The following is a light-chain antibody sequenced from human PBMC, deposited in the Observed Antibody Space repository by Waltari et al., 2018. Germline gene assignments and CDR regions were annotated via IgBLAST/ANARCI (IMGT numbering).Light chain of an antibody. CDR2: EGN. CDR3: CSYAGSSTWV. Sequence: QSALTQPASVSGSPGQSSPKSRTGTRSDAGGYNQASWYQQHPGKAPKLIIYEGNKWPSGVSNRFSGSKSGNTASLTISGLQAEDEADYYCCSYAGSSTWVFGGGTKLTVL. V-gene: IGLV2-23*01. J-gene: IGLJ3*02. CDR1: RSDAGGYNQ.